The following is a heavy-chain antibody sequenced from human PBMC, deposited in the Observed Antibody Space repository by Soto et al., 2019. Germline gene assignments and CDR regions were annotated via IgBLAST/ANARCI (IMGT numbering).Heavy chain of an antibody. CDR1: GFTFSSYW. D-gene: IGHD3-16*02. CDR3: VQDIVRS. CDR2: IKFDGSDK. V-gene: IGHV3-7*02. J-gene: IGHJ5*02. Sequence: GGSLRLSCAASGFTFSSYWFSWVRQAPGKGLEWVANIKFDGSDKYYVDSVKGRFTISRYNTKNSLYLQMSSLRAEDTAVYYCVQDIVRSWGQGTLVTVSS.